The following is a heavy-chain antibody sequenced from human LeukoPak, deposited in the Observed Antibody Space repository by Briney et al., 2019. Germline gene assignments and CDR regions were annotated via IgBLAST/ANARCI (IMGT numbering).Heavy chain of an antibody. Sequence: PGGSLRLSCAASGFTFSSYGMHWVRQAPGKGLGWVAVIWYDGSNKYYADSVKGRFTISRENSKNTLYLQMNSLRAEDTAVYYCARDQYYDFWSGYRRGNCFDYWGQGTLVTVSS. CDR2: IWYDGSNK. CDR1: GFTFSSYG. J-gene: IGHJ4*02. CDR3: ARDQYYDFWSGYRRGNCFDY. D-gene: IGHD3-3*01. V-gene: IGHV3-33*01.